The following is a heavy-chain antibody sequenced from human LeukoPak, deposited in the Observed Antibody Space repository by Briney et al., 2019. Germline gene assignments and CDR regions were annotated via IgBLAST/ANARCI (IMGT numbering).Heavy chain of an antibody. Sequence: GGSLRLSCAASGFTFSSYAMTWVRQAPDKGLEWVSAISGSGGTTYYADSVKGRFTISRDNSKNSLSLQVSSLRAEDTAVYYCAKTNGYYSDWGQGTLVTVSS. V-gene: IGHV3-23*01. J-gene: IGHJ4*02. CDR1: GFTFSSYA. D-gene: IGHD3-22*01. CDR2: ISGSGGTT. CDR3: AKTNGYYSD.